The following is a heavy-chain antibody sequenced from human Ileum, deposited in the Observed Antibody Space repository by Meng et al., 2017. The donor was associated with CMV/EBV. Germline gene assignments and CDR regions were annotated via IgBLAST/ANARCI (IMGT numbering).Heavy chain of an antibody. CDR2: INHSGST. Sequence: VHLQQWGAGLLKPSETLSLPCAVYGGSFSGYYWSWIRQPPGKGLEWIGEINHSGSTNYNPSLKSRVTISVDTSKNQFFLKLSSVTAADTAVYYCARGVAGGPFDYWGQGTLVTVSS. D-gene: IGHD2-15*01. CDR3: ARGVAGGPFDY. CDR1: GGSFSGYY. V-gene: IGHV4-34*01. J-gene: IGHJ4*02.